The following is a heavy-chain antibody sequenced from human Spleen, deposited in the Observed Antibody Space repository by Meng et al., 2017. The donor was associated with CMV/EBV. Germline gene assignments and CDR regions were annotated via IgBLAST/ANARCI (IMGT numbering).Heavy chain of an antibody. CDR1: GYTFTSYD. CDR3: AIRIGAPRGFDF. D-gene: IGHD1-26*01. CDR2: IIPIFGTA. V-gene: IGHV1-69*05. J-gene: IGHJ4*02. Sequence: SVKVSCKASGYTFTSYDINWVRQATGQGLEWMGGIIPIFGTANYAQKFQGRVTITTDESTSTAYMELSSLRSEDTAVYYCAIRIGAPRGFDFWGQGTLVTVSS.